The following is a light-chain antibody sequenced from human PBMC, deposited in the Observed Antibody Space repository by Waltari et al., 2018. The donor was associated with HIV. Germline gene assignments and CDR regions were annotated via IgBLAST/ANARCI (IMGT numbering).Light chain of an antibody. CDR3: AAWDDSLNGVV. CDR1: TSNIGQNT. Sequence: QSVLTQPPSASGTPGQGVTISCSGSTSNIGQNTVNWYQQLPGTAPKLLIYSNDQRPSGVPDRFSGSKSGTSASLAISGLQSEDDTDYYCAAWDDSLNGVVFGGGTTLTVL. CDR2: SND. J-gene: IGLJ2*01. V-gene: IGLV1-44*01.